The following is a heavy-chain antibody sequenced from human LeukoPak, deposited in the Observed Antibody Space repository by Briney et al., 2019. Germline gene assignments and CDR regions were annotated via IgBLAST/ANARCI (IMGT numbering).Heavy chain of an antibody. Sequence: GGSLRLSCAASGFTVSSNYMSWVRQAPGKGLEWVSVIYSGGSTYYADSVKGRFTISRDNSKSTLYLQMHSLRGEDTAVYYCGKSIIAAVGKDYYYAMDAWGQGTTVTVSS. V-gene: IGHV3-66*01. J-gene: IGHJ6*02. CDR3: GKSIIAAVGKDYYYAMDA. CDR1: GFTVSSNY. CDR2: IYSGGST. D-gene: IGHD6-13*01.